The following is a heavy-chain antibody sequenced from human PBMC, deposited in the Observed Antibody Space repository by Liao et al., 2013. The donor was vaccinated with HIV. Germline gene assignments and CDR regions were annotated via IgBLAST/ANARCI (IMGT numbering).Heavy chain of an antibody. CDR1: GDSISSHY. CDR2: IYSSGGT. D-gene: IGHD3-22*01. V-gene: IGHV4-59*11. Sequence: QLQVQESGPGLVKPSETLSLTCTVSGDSISSHYWSWIRQPPGKGLEWIGYIYSSGGTNYNPSLKSRVTISVDTSKNQFSLKLSSVTAADTAVYYCARRSYYYDSSGYFSAPYYYYYFMDVWGKGTTVTVSS. J-gene: IGHJ6*03. CDR3: ARRSYYYDSSGYFSAPYYYYYFMDV.